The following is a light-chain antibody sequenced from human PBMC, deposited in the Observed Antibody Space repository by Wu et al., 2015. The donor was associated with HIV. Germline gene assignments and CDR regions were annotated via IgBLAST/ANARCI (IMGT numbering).Light chain of an antibody. CDR2: KAS. CDR1: QTISSW. Sequence: DIQMTQSPSTLSASVGDRVTITCRASQTISSWLAWYQQKPGKAPKLLISKASNLESGVPSRFSGSGSGTEFTLTISSLQPDDVATYHCQQYSTYTWTFGQGTKVEDQT. J-gene: IGKJ1*01. V-gene: IGKV1-5*03. CDR3: QQYSTYTWT.